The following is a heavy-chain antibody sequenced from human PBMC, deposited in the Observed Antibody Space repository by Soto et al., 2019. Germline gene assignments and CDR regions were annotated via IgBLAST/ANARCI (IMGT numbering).Heavy chain of an antibody. CDR1: GFSVSTNH. V-gene: IGHV3-53*01. D-gene: IGHD1-1*01. J-gene: IGHJ4*02. CDR2: IYSDGPT. Sequence: GGSLRLSCAASGFSVSTNHMSWVRQAPGKGLEWVSIIYSDGPTYYADSVKGRFTISRDNSKNTLYLQMNSLRVEDTAVYYCLTAPVVWTYWAQGPLVTVSS. CDR3: LTAPVVWTY.